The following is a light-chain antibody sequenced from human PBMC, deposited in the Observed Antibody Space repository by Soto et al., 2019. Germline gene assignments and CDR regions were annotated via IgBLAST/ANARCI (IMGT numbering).Light chain of an antibody. CDR3: QSSDSSLSGLV. J-gene: IGLJ1*01. Sequence: QSVLTQPPSVSGVPGQRVTISCTGSSSNIGAGYDVHWYQQLPGTAPKLLIYGNSNRPSGVPDRFSGSKSGTSASLAITGLQAEDEADYYCQSSDSSLSGLVFGTGTKLTVL. CDR1: SSNIGAGYD. CDR2: GNS. V-gene: IGLV1-40*01.